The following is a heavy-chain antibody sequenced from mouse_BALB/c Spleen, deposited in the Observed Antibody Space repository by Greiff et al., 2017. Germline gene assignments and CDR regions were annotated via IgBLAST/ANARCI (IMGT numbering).Heavy chain of an antibody. J-gene: IGHJ4*01. D-gene: IGHD2-4*01. CDR1: GFTFSSYT. CDR3: TRLYDYERYAMDY. V-gene: IGHV5-6-4*01. Sequence: EVQGVESGGGLVKPGGSLKLSCAASGFTFSSYTMSWVRQTPEKRLEWVATISSGGSYTYYPDSVKGRFTISRDNAKNTLYLQMSSLKSEDTAMYYCTRLYDYERYAMDYWGQGTSVTVSS. CDR2: ISSGGSYT.